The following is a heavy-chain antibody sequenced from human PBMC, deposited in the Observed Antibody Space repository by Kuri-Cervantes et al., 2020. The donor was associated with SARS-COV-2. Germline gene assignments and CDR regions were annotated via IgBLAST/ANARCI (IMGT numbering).Heavy chain of an antibody. J-gene: IGHJ3*02. D-gene: IGHD1-14*01. CDR1: GYTLTGYY. CDR3: AREKPSVNAFDI. CDR2: INPNSDVT. V-gene: IGHV1-2*02. Sequence: ASVKVSCKASGYTLTGYYIHWVRQAPGQGLEWMGWINPNSDVTNYAQKFQGRVIMTRDTSINTAYMELSRLRGDDTALYYCAREKPSVNAFDIWGRGTVVTVSS.